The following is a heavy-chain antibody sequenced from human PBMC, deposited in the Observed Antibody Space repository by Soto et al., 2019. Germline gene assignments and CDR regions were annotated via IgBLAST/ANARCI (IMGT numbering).Heavy chain of an antibody. CDR2: ISYDGSNK. J-gene: IGHJ6*02. D-gene: IGHD6-13*01. V-gene: IGHV3-30-3*01. CDR3: ARDASWNYYYYGMDV. CDR1: GFTFSSYA. Sequence: GGSLRLSCAASGFTFSSYAMPWVRQAPGKGLEWVAVISYDGSNKYYSDSVKGRFTISRDNSKNTLYLQMNSLRAEDTAVYYCARDASWNYYYYGMDVWGQGTTVTVSS.